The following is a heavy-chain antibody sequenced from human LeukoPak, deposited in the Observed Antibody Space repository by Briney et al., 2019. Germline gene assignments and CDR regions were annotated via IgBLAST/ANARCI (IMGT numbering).Heavy chain of an antibody. D-gene: IGHD2-15*01. V-gene: IGHV3-7*01. CDR2: IKKTGSET. CDR1: GFTFSHFW. CDR3: AREDGYCSGGNCYSYFDS. J-gene: IGHJ4*02. Sequence: PGGSLRLSCAASGFTFSHFWMSWVRQAPGKGLGWVAYIKKTGSETYYVDSVKGRFTITRDNTRNSLFLQMYSLRAEDTAVYFCAREDGYCSGGNCYSYFDSWGQGTLVTVSS.